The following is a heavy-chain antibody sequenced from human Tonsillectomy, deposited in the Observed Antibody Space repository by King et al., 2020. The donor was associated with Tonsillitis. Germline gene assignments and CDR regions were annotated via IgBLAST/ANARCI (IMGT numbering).Heavy chain of an antibody. CDR2: INPSDGST. CDR3: ARDSFPPPGRNIVATPYYFDY. J-gene: IGHJ4*02. Sequence: VQLVESGAEVKKPGASVKVSCKASGYTFTSYYMYWVRQAPGQGLEWMGIINPSDGSTTYAQKFQGRVTMTRDTSTSTVYMELSSLRSEDTAVFYCARDSFPPPGRNIVATPYYFDYWGQGTLVTVSS. CDR1: GYTFTSYY. V-gene: IGHV1-46*01. D-gene: IGHD5-12*01.